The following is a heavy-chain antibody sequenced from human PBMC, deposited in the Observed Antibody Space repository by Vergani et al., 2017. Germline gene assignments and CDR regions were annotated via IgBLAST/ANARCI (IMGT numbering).Heavy chain of an antibody. V-gene: IGHV5-51*01. CDR3: ARSTAMVIFDY. CDR1: GYSFTSYW. J-gene: IGHJ4*02. CDR2: IYPGDSDT. Sequence: EVQLVQSGAEVKKPGASLKISCMGSGYSFTSYWIGWVRQMPGKGLELMGIIYPGDSDTRYSPSFQGQVTISADKSSCTAYLQWSSLKASDTAMYYCARSTAMVIFDYWGQGTLVTVSS. D-gene: IGHD5-18*01.